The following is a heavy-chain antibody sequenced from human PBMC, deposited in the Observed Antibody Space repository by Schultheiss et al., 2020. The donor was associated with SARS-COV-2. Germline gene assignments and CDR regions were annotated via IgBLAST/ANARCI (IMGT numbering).Heavy chain of an antibody. J-gene: IGHJ4*02. Sequence: GGSLRLSCAASGFTFSNAWMSWVRQAPGKGLEWVSAISGSGGSTYYADSVKGRFTISRDNSKNTLYLQMNSLRAEDTAVYYCARDMARGYWGQGTLVTVSS. CDR3: ARDMARGY. CDR1: GFTFSNAW. CDR2: ISGSGGST. V-gene: IGHV3-23*01. D-gene: IGHD5-24*01.